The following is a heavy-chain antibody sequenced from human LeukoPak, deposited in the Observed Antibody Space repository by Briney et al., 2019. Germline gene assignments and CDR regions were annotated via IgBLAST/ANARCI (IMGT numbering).Heavy chain of an antibody. Sequence: GGSLRLSCAASGFTFTTSWMSWVRQAPGKGLEWVGFIRSKAYGGTTEYAASVKGRFTISRDDSKSIAYLQMNSLKTEDTAVYYCTLSIAVAGRFDYWGQGTLVTVSS. CDR2: IRSKAYGGTT. D-gene: IGHD6-19*01. V-gene: IGHV3-49*04. J-gene: IGHJ4*02. CDR1: GFTFTTSW. CDR3: TLSIAVAGRFDY.